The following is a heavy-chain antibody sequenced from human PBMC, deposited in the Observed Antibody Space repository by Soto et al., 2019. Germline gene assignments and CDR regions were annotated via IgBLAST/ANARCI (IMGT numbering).Heavy chain of an antibody. CDR2: INHSGST. Sequence: SETLSLTCAVYGGSFSGYYWSWIRQPPGKGLEWIGEINHSGSTNYNPSLKSRVTISVDTSKNQFSLKLSSVTAADTAVYYCARAIVLMVYGPSLFDYWGQGTLVTVSS. J-gene: IGHJ4*02. CDR3: ARAIVLMVYGPSLFDY. D-gene: IGHD2-8*01. CDR1: GGSFSGYY. V-gene: IGHV4-34*01.